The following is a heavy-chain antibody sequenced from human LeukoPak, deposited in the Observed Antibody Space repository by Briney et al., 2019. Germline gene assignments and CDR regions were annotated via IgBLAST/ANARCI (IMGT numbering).Heavy chain of an antibody. V-gene: IGHV5-10-1*01. CDR2: IDPSDSYT. CDR1: GYSFTSYW. D-gene: IGHD2-15*01. J-gene: IGHJ4*02. CDR3: ARQGSLGYCSGGSCSRSDY. Sequence: GESLRISCKGSGYSFTSYWISWVRQMPGKGLEWMGRIDPSDSYTNYSPSFQGHVTISADKSISTAYLQRSSLKASDTAMYYCARQGSLGYCSGGSCSRSDYWGQGTLVTVSS.